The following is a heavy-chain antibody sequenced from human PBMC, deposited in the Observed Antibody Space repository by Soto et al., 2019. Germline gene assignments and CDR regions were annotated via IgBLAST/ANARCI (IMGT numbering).Heavy chain of an antibody. CDR2: INHSGST. Sequence: QVQLQQWGAGLLKPSETLSLTCAVYGGSFSGYYWSWIRQPPGKGLEWIGEINHSGSTNYNPSLKSLVTISVDTSKNQFSLKLSSVTAADTAVYYCARTKGWGRRFGELYYFDYWGQGTLVTVSS. D-gene: IGHD3-10*01. CDR1: GGSFSGYY. J-gene: IGHJ4*02. CDR3: ARTKGWGRRFGELYYFDY. V-gene: IGHV4-34*01.